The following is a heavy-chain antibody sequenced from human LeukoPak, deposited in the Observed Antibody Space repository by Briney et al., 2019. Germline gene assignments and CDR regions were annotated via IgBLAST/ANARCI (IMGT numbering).Heavy chain of an antibody. D-gene: IGHD3-9*01. Sequence: PGGSLRLSCAASGFTFRNYNMNWVRQAPGKGLEWVSSISSSTPYVYYADSVKGRFTISRDNAKNSLYLQMNSLRAEDTAVYYCARDYDILTGSLDYWGQGTLVTVSS. CDR2: ISSSTPYV. V-gene: IGHV3-21*01. CDR3: ARDYDILTGSLDY. J-gene: IGHJ4*02. CDR1: GFTFRNYN.